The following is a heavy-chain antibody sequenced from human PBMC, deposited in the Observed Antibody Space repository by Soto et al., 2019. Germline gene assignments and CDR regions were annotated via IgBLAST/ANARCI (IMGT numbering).Heavy chain of an antibody. D-gene: IGHD2-15*01. CDR3: ARESPGYCSGGSCYSDAFDI. CDR1: GFTFSSYG. V-gene: IGHV3-33*01. CDR2: IWYDGSNK. J-gene: IGHJ3*02. Sequence: QVQLVESGGGVVQPGRSLRLSCAASGFTFSSYGMHWVRQAPGKGLEWVAVIWYDGSNKYYADSVKGRFTISRDNSKNTLYLQMNSLRAEDTAVYYCARESPGYCSGGSCYSDAFDIWGQGTMVTVSS.